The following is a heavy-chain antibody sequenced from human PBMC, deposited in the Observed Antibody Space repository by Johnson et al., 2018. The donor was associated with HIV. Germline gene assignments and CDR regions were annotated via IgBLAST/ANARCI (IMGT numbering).Heavy chain of an antibody. J-gene: IGHJ3*02. D-gene: IGHD2-2*01. Sequence: VQLLESGGGLVKPGGSLRLSCVASGFTFSDYHMSWIRQAPGKGLEWVSYISSSGSTIYYADSVKGRFTISRDNAKNSLYLQMNSLKTEDTAVYYCTRDLSSIVVVPAAAIWGQGTMVTVSS. CDR3: TRDLSSIVVVPAAAI. V-gene: IGHV3-11*01. CDR2: ISSSGSTI. CDR1: GFTFSDYH.